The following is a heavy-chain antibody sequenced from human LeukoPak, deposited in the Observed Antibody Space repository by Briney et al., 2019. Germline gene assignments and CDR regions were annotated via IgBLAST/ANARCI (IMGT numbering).Heavy chain of an antibody. D-gene: IGHD6-19*01. V-gene: IGHV1-46*01. CDR1: GYTFTSHY. CDR2: INPSGGST. Sequence: ASVKVSCKSSGYTFTSHYMHWVRQAPGQGLEWMGIINPSGGSTSYAQKFQGRVTMTRDMSTSTVYMELSSLRSEDTAVYYCARAGIAVAGEVDYYYYYMDVWGKGTTVTVSS. CDR3: ARAGIAVAGEVDYYYYYMDV. J-gene: IGHJ6*03.